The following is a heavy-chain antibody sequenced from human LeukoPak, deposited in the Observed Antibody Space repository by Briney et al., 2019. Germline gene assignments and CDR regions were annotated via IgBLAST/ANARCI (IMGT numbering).Heavy chain of an antibody. V-gene: IGHV4-4*02. Sequence: SETLSLTCGVSGGSISNTNWWTWVRQPPGKGLEWIGEVNLQGSTNYNPSLKSRVAISVDKSENHISLKLTSVTAADTAVYYCGRSLSSAWYYFAYWGQGTLVTVSS. CDR1: GGSISNTNW. D-gene: IGHD6-19*01. CDR2: VNLQGST. CDR3: GRSLSSAWYYFAY. J-gene: IGHJ4*02.